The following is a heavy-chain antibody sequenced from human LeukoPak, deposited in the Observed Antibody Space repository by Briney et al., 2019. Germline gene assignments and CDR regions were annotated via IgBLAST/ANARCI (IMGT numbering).Heavy chain of an antibody. CDR1: GGSFSGYY. J-gene: IGHJ4*02. D-gene: IGHD3-10*01. CDR2: INHSGST. Sequence: SETLSLTCAVYGGSFSGYYWSWIRQPPGKGLEWIGEINHSGSTNYNPSLKSRVTISVDTSKNQFSLKLSSVTAADTAVYFCARRDYGSGFGLDYWGQGTLVTVSS. V-gene: IGHV4-34*01. CDR3: ARRDYGSGFGLDY.